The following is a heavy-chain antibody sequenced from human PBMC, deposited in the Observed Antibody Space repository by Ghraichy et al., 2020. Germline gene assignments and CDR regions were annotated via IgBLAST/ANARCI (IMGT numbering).Heavy chain of an antibody. CDR1: GGSFSGYY. J-gene: IGHJ1*01. Sequence: SETLSLTCAVYGGSFSGYYWSWIRQPPGKGLEWIGEINHSGSTNYNPSLKSRVTISVDTSKNQFSLKLSSVTAADTAVYYCARVGYCSSTRCYNPWKYFQHWGQGTLVTVSS. CDR2: INHSGST. V-gene: IGHV4-34*01. D-gene: IGHD2-2*02. CDR3: ARVGYCSSTRCYNPWKYFQH.